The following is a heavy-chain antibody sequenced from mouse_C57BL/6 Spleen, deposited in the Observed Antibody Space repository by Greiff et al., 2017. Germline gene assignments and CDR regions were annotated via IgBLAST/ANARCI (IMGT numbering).Heavy chain of an antibody. CDR1: GYSITSGYY. CDR3: ARGLYYYGSPWYFDV. CDR2: ISYDGSN. V-gene: IGHV3-6*01. D-gene: IGHD1-1*01. J-gene: IGHJ1*03. Sequence: EVKVEESGPGLVKPSQSLSLTCSVTGYSITSGYYWNWIRQFPGNKLEWMGYISYDGSNNYNPSLKNRISITRDTSKNQFFLKLNSVTTEDTATYYCARGLYYYGSPWYFDVWGTGTTVTVSS.